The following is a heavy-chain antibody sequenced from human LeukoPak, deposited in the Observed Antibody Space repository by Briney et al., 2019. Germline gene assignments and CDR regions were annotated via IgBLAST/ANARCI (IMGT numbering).Heavy chain of an antibody. J-gene: IGHJ4*02. V-gene: IGHV3-7*01. CDR2: IKKDGGEK. CDR1: GFTFRSSW. CDR3: ARISTAVAGVDY. Sequence: PGGSLRLSCGASGFTFRSSWRSWVRQAPGKGLEWVANIKKDGGEKYYVASVKGRFTISRDNAKNLVYLQMDSLRVEDTAVYYCARISTAVAGVDYWGQGTLVTVSS. D-gene: IGHD6-19*01.